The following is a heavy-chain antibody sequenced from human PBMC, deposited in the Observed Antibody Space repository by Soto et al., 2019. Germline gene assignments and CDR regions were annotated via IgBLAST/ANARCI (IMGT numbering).Heavy chain of an antibody. Sequence: GGSLRLSCAASGFTFDDYGMSWVRQAPGKGLEWVSGINWNGGSTGYADSVKGRFTISRDNAKNSLYLQMNSLRAEDTALYHCAREQLELRHSDSSRQSGYYLGYYMDVWGKGTTVTVSS. CDR1: GFTFDDYG. D-gene: IGHD1-7*01. CDR2: INWNGGST. CDR3: AREQLELRHSDSSRQSGYYLGYYMDV. V-gene: IGHV3-20*01. J-gene: IGHJ6*03.